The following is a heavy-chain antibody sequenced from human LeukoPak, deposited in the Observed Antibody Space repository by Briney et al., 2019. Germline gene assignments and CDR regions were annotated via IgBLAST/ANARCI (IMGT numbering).Heavy chain of an antibody. CDR1: GYTFTGYY. D-gene: IGHD3-10*01. Sequence: ASVKVSCKASGYTFTGYYMHWVRQAPGQGLEWVGLVNPKNGDTKYAQKFQGRVTMTRDTSVSTVYMELSRLRSDDMAVYYCARDSRVTNGDYWGQGTLVTVSS. CDR2: VNPKNGDT. J-gene: IGHJ4*02. V-gene: IGHV1-2*02. CDR3: ARDSRVTNGDY.